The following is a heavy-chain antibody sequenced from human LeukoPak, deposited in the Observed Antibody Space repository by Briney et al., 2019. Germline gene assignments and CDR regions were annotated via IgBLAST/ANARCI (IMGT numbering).Heavy chain of an antibody. J-gene: IGHJ4*02. CDR3: AKVGITIFEDY. V-gene: IGHV3-30*18. D-gene: IGHD3-3*01. Sequence: SGGSLRLSCAASGFTFSSYGMHWVRQAPGKGLEWVAVISYDGSNKYYADSVKGRFTISRDNSKNTLYLQMNSLRAEDTAVYYCAKVGITIFEDYWGQGTLVTVSS. CDR1: GFTFSSYG. CDR2: ISYDGSNK.